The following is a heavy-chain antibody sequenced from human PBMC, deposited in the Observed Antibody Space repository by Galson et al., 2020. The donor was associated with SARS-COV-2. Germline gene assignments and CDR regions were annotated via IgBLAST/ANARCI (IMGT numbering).Heavy chain of an antibody. CDR3: APNLYTWSGGGWLEP. D-gene: IGHD1-1*01. CDR2: IFWDDGK. Sequence: KMSGPTLVKPTQALTLTCTYSGFSLNTSGVCVGWIRQPPGKALEWLAAIFWDDGKHYSPSLKSRLTITKDTSKNQVVLTMTNMDPVDTATYYCAPNLYTWSGGGWLEPWGQGTLVTVSS. V-gene: IGHV2-5*02. J-gene: IGHJ5*02. CDR1: GFSLNTSGVC.